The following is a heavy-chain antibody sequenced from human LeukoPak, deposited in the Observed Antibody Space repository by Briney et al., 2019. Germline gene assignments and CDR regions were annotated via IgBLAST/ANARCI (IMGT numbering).Heavy chain of an antibody. Sequence: GGSLRLSCAASGFPLCSYSMNWLPPAPGRGRVGVLYLSRSSSTIYYADSVKGRFTISRDNAKNSLYLQMNSLRAEDTAVYYCARQWYYYDSSGYYYDAFDIWGQGTMVTVSS. CDR1: GFPLCSYS. J-gene: IGHJ3*02. D-gene: IGHD3-22*01. V-gene: IGHV3-48*04. CDR2: LSRSSSTI. CDR3: ARQWYYYDSSGYYYDAFDI.